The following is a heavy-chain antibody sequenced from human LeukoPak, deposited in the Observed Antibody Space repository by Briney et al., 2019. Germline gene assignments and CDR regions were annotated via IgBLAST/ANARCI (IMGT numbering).Heavy chain of an antibody. CDR1: GGSISSYY. CDR3: ARAVVDVTDNWFDS. D-gene: IGHD2-15*01. J-gene: IGHJ5*01. CDR2: IYYTGSI. V-gene: IGHV4-59*01. Sequence: PSETLSLTCTVSGGSISSYYWSWIRQPPGKGLKWIGYIYYTGSISYNPSLKSRVTMSVDTSRSQFSLKLSSVTAADTAVYYCARAVVDVTDNWFDSWGQGTLVTVSS.